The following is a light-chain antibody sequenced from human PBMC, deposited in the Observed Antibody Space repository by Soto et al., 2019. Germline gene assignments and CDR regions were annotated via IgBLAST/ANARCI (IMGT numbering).Light chain of an antibody. CDR1: QSVDSN. CDR2: GAS. Sequence: EIVMTQSPVTLAVSPGERVTLSCRASQSVDSNLAWYQQKPGQAPRLLIYGASTRATNIPARFSGSGSGTEFTHTISSLQSEDFAVYYCQQYNNWPPGYTVGHGTKLEIK. J-gene: IGKJ2*01. CDR3: QQYNNWPPGYT. V-gene: IGKV3-15*01.